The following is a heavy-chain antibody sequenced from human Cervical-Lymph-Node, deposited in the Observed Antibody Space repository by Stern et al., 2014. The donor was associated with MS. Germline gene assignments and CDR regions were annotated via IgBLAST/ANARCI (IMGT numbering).Heavy chain of an antibody. CDR2: IYTSGST. Sequence: QVQLVESGPGLVKPSQTLSLTCTVSGGSISSGSYYWSWIRQPAGKGLEXIGRIYTSGSTNYNPSLQSRVTISVDTSKNQFSLKLSSGTAADTAVYYCARIRSGGPRAYFDYWGQGTLVTVSS. J-gene: IGHJ4*02. D-gene: IGHD2-15*01. V-gene: IGHV4-61*02. CDR3: ARIRSGGPRAYFDY. CDR1: GGSISSGSYY.